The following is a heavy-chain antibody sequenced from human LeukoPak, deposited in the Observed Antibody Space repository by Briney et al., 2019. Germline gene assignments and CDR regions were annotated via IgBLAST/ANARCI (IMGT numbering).Heavy chain of an antibody. CDR1: GGTFSSYA. J-gene: IGHJ4*02. V-gene: IGHV1-69*06. D-gene: IGHD6-13*01. CDR3: ARDHGYSSSWGALLFDY. CDR2: IIPIFGTA. Sequence: SVKVSCKASGGTFSSYAISWVRQAPGQGLEWMGGIIPIFGTANYAQKFQGRVTITADKSTSTAYMELSSLRSEDTAVYYCARDHGYSSSWGALLFDYWGQGTLVTVSS.